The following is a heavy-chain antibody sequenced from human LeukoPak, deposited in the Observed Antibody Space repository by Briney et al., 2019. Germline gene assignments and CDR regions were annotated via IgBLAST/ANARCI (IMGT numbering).Heavy chain of an antibody. CDR2: INHSGST. CDR1: GGSFSGYY. CDR3: ARGYCSGGSCYFGWWFDP. V-gene: IGHV4-34*01. J-gene: IGHJ5*02. Sequence: SETLSLTCAVYGGSFSGYYWSWIRQPPGKGLEWIGEINHSGSTNYNPSLKSRVTISVDTFKNQFSLKLSSVTAADTAVYYCARGYCSGGSCYFGWWFDPWGQGTLVTVSS. D-gene: IGHD2-15*01.